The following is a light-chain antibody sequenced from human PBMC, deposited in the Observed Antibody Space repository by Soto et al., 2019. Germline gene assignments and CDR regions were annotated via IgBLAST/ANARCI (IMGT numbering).Light chain of an antibody. Sequence: QLVLTQPPSVSGAPGQRVTISCTGSSSNIGAGYDVHWYQQLPGTAPKLLIYGNSNRPSGVPDRFSGSKSGTSASLAITGLRSEDGADFYCQSYDSSRGGYVFGPGTKVTVL. CDR3: QSYDSSRGGYV. CDR1: SSNIGAGYD. V-gene: IGLV1-40*01. J-gene: IGLJ1*01. CDR2: GNS.